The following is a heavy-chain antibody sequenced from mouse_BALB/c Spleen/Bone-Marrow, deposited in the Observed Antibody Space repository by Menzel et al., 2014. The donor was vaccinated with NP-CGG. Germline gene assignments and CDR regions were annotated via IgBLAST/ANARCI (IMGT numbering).Heavy chain of an antibody. CDR1: GYTFTSYW. CDR3: ARTYYDYDWFAY. CDR2: IDPSDSYT. Sequence: QVQLQQSGVEFVKPGASVKLSCKASGYTFTSYWMHWVKQRPGQGLEWIGEIDPSDSYTKYNQNFKGKATLTADKSSSTAYMQLSSLTSEDSAVYYCARTYYDYDWFAYWGQGTLVTVSA. V-gene: IGHV1-69*02. D-gene: IGHD2-4*01. J-gene: IGHJ3*01.